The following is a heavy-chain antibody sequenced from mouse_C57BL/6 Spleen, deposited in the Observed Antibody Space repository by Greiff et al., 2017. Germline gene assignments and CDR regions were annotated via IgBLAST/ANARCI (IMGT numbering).Heavy chain of an antibody. J-gene: IGHJ4*01. CDR1: GYTFTSYW. V-gene: IGHV1-55*01. D-gene: IGHD2-4*01. CDR3: ARCGSDYPEDAMDY. CDR2: IYPGSGST. Sequence: QVQLQQPGAELVKPGASVKMSCKASGYTFTSYWITWVKQRPGQGLEWIGDIYPGSGSTNYNEKFKSKATLTVDTSSSTAYMQLSSLTSEDSAVYYCARCGSDYPEDAMDYWGQGTSVTVAS.